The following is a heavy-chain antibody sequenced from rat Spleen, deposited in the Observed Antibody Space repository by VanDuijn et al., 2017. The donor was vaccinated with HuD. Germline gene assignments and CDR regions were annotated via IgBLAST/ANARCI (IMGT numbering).Heavy chain of an antibody. J-gene: IGHJ2*01. CDR2: ITSGGSYT. D-gene: IGHD5-1*01. CDR3: TTQWELYH. Sequence: EVQLVESGGGLVQPGRSLKLSCAASGFTFSSFAMAWVRQAPKKGLEWIATITSGGSYTYYPDSVRGRFAISRDDAKSTLYLQMNSLRSEDTATYYCTTQWELYHWGQGVMVTVSS. CDR1: GFTFSSFA. V-gene: IGHV5S23*01.